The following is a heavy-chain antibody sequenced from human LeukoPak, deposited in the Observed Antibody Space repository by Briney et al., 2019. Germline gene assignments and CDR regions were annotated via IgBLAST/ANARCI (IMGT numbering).Heavy chain of an antibody. CDR3: ASSTIQLWLGHYYYMDV. D-gene: IGHD5-18*01. CDR1: GGSFSGYY. Sequence: PSETLSLTCAVYGGSFSGYYWSWIRQPPGKGLEWIGEINHSRSTNYNPSLKSRVTISVDTSKNQFSLKLSSVTAADTAVYYCASSTIQLWLGHYYYMDVWGKGTTVTVSS. J-gene: IGHJ6*03. V-gene: IGHV4-34*01. CDR2: INHSRST.